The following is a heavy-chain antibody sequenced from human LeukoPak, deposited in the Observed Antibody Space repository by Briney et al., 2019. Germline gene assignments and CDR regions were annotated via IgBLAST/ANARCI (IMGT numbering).Heavy chain of an antibody. CDR1: GFTFSSYE. Sequence: GGSLRLSCAASGFTFSSYEMNWVRQAPGKGLEWVSYISSSGSTIYYADSVKGRFTISRDNAKNSLYLQMNSLRAEDTALYYCAKDSTAYDSSGYPNWFDPWGQGTLVIVSS. CDR3: AKDSTAYDSSGYPNWFDP. J-gene: IGHJ5*02. V-gene: IGHV3-48*03. D-gene: IGHD3-22*01. CDR2: ISSSGSTI.